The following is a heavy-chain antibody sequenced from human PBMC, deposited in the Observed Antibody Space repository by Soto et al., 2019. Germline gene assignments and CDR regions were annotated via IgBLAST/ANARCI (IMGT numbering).Heavy chain of an antibody. CDR1: GFTFSSYG. V-gene: IGHV3-30*18. CDR3: AKDLEAPYGDCSYDY. Sequence: QVQLVESGGGVVQPGRSLRLSCAASGFTFSSYGMHWVRQAPGKGLEWVAVISYDGSNKYYADSVKGRFTISRDNSKNTLYLQMNSLRAEDTAVYYCAKDLEAPYGDCSYDYWGQGTLVTVSS. D-gene: IGHD4-17*01. CDR2: ISYDGSNK. J-gene: IGHJ4*02.